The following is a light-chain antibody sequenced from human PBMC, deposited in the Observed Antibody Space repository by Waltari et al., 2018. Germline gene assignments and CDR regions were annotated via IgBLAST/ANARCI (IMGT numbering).Light chain of an antibody. V-gene: IGKV1-39*01. CDR1: QSISTH. CDR3: QQGYNSPRT. CDR2: AGS. J-gene: IGKJ1*01. Sequence: DVQMTQSPPSLSASVGDTVTITCRASQSISTHLYWYQQKPGKAPSLLIYAGSTLESGVPSRFRGATAGTEFTLTISSLQPEDFATYYCQQGYNSPRTFGRGTKVEIK.